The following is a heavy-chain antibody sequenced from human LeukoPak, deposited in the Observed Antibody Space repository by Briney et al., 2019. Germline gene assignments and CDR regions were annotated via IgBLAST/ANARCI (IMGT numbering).Heavy chain of an antibody. V-gene: IGHV4-59*08. J-gene: IGHJ4*02. D-gene: IGHD6-6*01. CDR3: ARHRYTSSSSYFDF. CDR1: GGSISGYY. CDR2: IYSSGSP. Sequence: PSETLSLTCTVSGGSISGYYWTWIRQPPGKGLEWIGYIYSSGSPNYNPSLKSRVTISVDTSKNQFSLRLSSVTAADTAVYYCARHRYTSSSSYFDFWGQGTLVTVSS.